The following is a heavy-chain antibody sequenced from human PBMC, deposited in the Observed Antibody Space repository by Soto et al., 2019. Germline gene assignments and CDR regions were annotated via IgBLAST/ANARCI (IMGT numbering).Heavy chain of an antibody. CDR3: ARRQIPPPTRGAASARGGMDV. CDR1: GFTFNNYG. D-gene: IGHD6-13*01. CDR2: IWNDGNGY. Sequence: QVQLVESGGGVVQPGRSLRLSCAASGFTFNNYGMHWVRQAPGKGLEWVAVIWNDGNGYYYANSVKGRFTISRDNSKNTLYLQMSSLRVEDTAVYYCARRQIPPPTRGAASARGGMDVWGQGPTVTVSS. V-gene: IGHV3-33*01. J-gene: IGHJ6*02.